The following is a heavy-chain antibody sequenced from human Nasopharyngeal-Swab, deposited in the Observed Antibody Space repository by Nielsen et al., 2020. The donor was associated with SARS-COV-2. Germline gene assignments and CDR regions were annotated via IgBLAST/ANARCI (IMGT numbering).Heavy chain of an antibody. V-gene: IGHV1-46*01. Sequence: ASLKVSCKASGYTFTSYYMHWVRQTPGQGREWMGIINPSGGSTSYAQKFQGRVTMTRDTSTSTVYMELSSLRSEDTAVYYCARGPPGYCSSTSCSYYYYYMDVWGKGTTVTVSS. D-gene: IGHD2-2*03. CDR2: INPSGGST. CDR1: GYTFTSYY. CDR3: ARGPPGYCSSTSCSYYYYYMDV. J-gene: IGHJ6*03.